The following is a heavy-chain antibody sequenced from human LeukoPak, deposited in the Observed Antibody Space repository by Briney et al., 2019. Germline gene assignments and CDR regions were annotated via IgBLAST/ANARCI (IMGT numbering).Heavy chain of an antibody. CDR3: ARDNSVEDTAWWFDP. D-gene: IGHD4-23*01. V-gene: IGHV1-46*01. CDR2: INPSGGST. CDR1: GYTFTSYA. Sequence: WASVKVSCKASGYTFTSYAMNWVRQAPGQGREWMGIINPSGGSTSYAQKFQGRVTMTRDMSTSTDYMELSSLRSEDTAVYYCARDNSVEDTAWWFDPWGQGTLVTVSS. J-gene: IGHJ5*02.